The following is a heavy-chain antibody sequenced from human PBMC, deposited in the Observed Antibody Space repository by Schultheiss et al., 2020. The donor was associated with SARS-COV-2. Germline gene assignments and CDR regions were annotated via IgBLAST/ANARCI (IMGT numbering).Heavy chain of an antibody. CDR3: ARAQPLPY. Sequence: GGSLRLSCAASGFTFSSYAMSWVRQAPGKGLEWVSYISSSSSYTNYADSVKGRFTISRDNAKNSLYLQMNSLRAEDTAVYYCARAQPLPYWGQGTLVTVSS. CDR2: ISSSSSYT. J-gene: IGHJ4*02. CDR1: GFTFSSYA. V-gene: IGHV3-21*05.